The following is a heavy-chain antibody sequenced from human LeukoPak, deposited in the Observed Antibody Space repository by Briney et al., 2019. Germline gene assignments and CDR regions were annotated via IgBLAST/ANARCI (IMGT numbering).Heavy chain of an antibody. J-gene: IGHJ4*02. D-gene: IGHD2-15*01. CDR2: VSSLSNTI. V-gene: IGHV3-48*02. CDR3: ARGLYCSGGSCYFDS. Sequence: PGGSLRLSCAPSGFTFSSYAMSWVRQAPGKGLEWVSFVSSLSNTIYYADSVKGRFTISRDNAKNSLYLQMNSLRDEDTAVYYCARGLYCSGGSCYFDSWGQGTLVTVSS. CDR1: GFTFSSYA.